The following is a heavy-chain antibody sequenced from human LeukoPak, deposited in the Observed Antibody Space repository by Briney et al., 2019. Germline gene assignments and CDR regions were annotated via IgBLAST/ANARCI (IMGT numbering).Heavy chain of an antibody. Sequence: GGSLRLSCAASGFTFRNYVIHWVRQAPGRGLEWVAVTSSDLNVKLYADSVKGRFTISRDNSKNTLYLQMNSLRAEDTAVYYCAKDGSYSIAAEGWFDPWGQGTLVTVSS. CDR1: GFTFRNYV. CDR2: TSSDLNVK. J-gene: IGHJ5*02. CDR3: AKDGSYSIAAEGWFDP. V-gene: IGHV3-30*18. D-gene: IGHD6-13*01.